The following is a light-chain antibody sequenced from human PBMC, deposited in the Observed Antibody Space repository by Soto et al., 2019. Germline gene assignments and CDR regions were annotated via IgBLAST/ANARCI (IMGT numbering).Light chain of an antibody. J-gene: IGLJ3*02. V-gene: IGLV3-16*01. CDR3: LSAVSTGPYPWV. Sequence: SYELTQPPSVSVSLGHMARITCCGEALAKKYGHWYQQKAGQFPVSGIYKDNERPSGIPERCSGSSSGTIVTLSISGVQAEDKPDYHCLSAVSTGPYPWVFGGGTKVTVL. CDR2: KDN. CDR1: ALAKKY.